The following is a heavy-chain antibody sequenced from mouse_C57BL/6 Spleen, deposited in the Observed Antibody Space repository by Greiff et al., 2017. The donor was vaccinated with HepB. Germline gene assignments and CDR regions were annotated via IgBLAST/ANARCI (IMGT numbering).Heavy chain of an antibody. V-gene: IGHV2-4*01. Sequence: VHLQQSGPGLVQPSQSLSITCTVSGFSLTSYGVHWVRQPPGKGLEWLGVIWSGGSTDYNAAFISRLSISKDNSKSQVFFKMNSLQADDTAIYYCAKIYYDYDGPNYYAMDYWGQGTSVTVSS. D-gene: IGHD2-4*01. CDR1: GFSLTSYG. CDR2: IWSGGST. J-gene: IGHJ4*01. CDR3: AKIYYDYDGPNYYAMDY.